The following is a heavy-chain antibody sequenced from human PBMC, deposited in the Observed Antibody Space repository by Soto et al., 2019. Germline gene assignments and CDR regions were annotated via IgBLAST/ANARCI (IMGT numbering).Heavy chain of an antibody. Sequence: SETLSLTCTVSGGSSSSGGYYWSGIRQHPGKGLEWIGYIYYSGSTYYNPSLKSRVTISVDTSKNQFSLKLSSVTAADTAVYYCARDSPGYIVVVPAATPPPSYGMDVWGQGTTVTVSS. J-gene: IGHJ6*02. CDR3: ARDSPGYIVVVPAATPPPSYGMDV. CDR2: IYYSGST. V-gene: IGHV4-31*03. D-gene: IGHD2-2*02. CDR1: GGSSSSGGYY.